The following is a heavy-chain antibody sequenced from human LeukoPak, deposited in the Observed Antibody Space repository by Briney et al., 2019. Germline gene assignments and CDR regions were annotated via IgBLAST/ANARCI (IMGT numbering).Heavy chain of an antibody. J-gene: IGHJ6*02. CDR2: IIPIFGIA. Sequence: ASVKVSCKASGGTFSSYAISWVRQAPGQGLEWMERIIPIFGIANYAQKFQGRVTITADKSTSTAYMELSSLRSEDTAVYYCARVSSSYYGMDVWGQGTTVTVSS. CDR3: ARVSSSYYGMDV. CDR1: GGTFSSYA. V-gene: IGHV1-69*04. D-gene: IGHD2-2*01.